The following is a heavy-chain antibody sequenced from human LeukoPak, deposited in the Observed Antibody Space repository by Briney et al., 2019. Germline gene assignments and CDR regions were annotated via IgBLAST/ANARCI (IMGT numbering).Heavy chain of an antibody. D-gene: IGHD6-13*01. Sequence: PSETLSLTCTVSGGSINNYFWSWIRQPPGKGLEWIGYIHSGGGAKYNLSLKSRVITSVDTPKNLFSLRLSSVPAADTAVYYGARHVGSYWYWAFDIWGQGTMVTVSS. J-gene: IGHJ3*02. CDR3: ARHVGSYWYWAFDI. V-gene: IGHV4-4*09. CDR2: IHSGGGA. CDR1: GGSINNYF.